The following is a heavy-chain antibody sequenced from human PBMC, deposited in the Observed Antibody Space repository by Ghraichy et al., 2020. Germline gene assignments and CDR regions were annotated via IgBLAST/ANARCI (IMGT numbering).Heavy chain of an antibody. CDR2: LTQDGSST. CDR1: GFTFSSHW. V-gene: IGHV3-74*03. J-gene: IGHJ6*02. Sequence: GGSLRLSCAASGFTFSSHWMHWVRQSPGKGLEWVSRLTQDGSSTTYADSVKGRFTISRDNTKNTVYLQMNSLRAEDTAIYYCIRGSRNFRGMDVWGQGTTVTVSS. D-gene: IGHD1-7*01. CDR3: IRGSRNFRGMDV.